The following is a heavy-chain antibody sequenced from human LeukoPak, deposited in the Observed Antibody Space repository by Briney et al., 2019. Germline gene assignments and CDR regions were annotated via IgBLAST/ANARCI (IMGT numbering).Heavy chain of an antibody. J-gene: IGHJ4*02. CDR2: IYTSGST. V-gene: IGHV4-61*02. CDR3: ASYNGYRYLIDY. Sequence: SQTLSLTCTVSGGSISSGSYYWSWIRQPAGKGLEWIGRIYTSGSTNYNPSLKSRVTISVDTSKNQFSLKLSSVTAADTAVYYCASYNGYRYLIDYWGQGTLVTVSS. D-gene: IGHD5-18*01. CDR1: GGSISSGSYY.